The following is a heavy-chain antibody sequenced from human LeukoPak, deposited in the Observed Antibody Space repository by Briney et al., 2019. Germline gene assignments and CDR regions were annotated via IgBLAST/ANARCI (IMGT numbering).Heavy chain of an antibody. CDR2: IYYSGST. V-gene: IGHV4-39*07. J-gene: IGHJ5*02. CDR1: GGPITSGSYY. Sequence: KPSETLSLTCTASGGPITSGSYYWGWIRQPPGKGLEWIGNIYYSGSTYYNPSLKSRVTISVDTSKNQLSLKLSSVTAADTAVYYCARGFNWFDPWGQGTLVTVSS. CDR3: ARGFNWFDP.